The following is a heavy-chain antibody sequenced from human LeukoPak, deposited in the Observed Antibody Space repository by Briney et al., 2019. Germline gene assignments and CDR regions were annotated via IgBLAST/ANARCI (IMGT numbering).Heavy chain of an antibody. CDR2: INQPGSER. D-gene: IGHD3-10*01. Sequence: GGSLRLSCAASGFTFSSYWMTWVRQAPGKGLEWAGNINQPGSERYYVDSMKGRFTISRDNAKNSLYLQMNSLRAGDTAVYYCARSGEVLLWFGDDYWGQGTLVTVSS. CDR1: GFTFSSYW. J-gene: IGHJ4*02. CDR3: ARSGEVLLWFGDDY. V-gene: IGHV3-7*01.